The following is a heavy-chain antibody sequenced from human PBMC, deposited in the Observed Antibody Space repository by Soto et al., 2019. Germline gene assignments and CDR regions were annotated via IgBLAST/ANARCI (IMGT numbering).Heavy chain of an antibody. Sequence: EVQLLESGGGLVQPGGSLRLSCAASGFTFSSYAMSWVRQAPGKGLEWVSAISGSGGSTYYADSVKGRFTISRDHSKNALYLQMNSLRAEDTAVYYCETYYYDSSHPDYFDYWGQGTLVTVSS. J-gene: IGHJ4*02. V-gene: IGHV3-23*01. CDR1: GFTFSSYA. CDR3: ETYYYDSSHPDYFDY. D-gene: IGHD3-22*01. CDR2: ISGSGGST.